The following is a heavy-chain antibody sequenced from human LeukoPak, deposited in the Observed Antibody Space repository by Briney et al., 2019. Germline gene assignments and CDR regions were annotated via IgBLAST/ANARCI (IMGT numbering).Heavy chain of an antibody. CDR1: GFTFSSYG. V-gene: IGHV3-49*04. CDR3: TRDQTPYY. CDR2: IRSKVYGGTP. J-gene: IGHJ4*02. Sequence: PGGSLRLSCAASGFTFSSYGMHWVRQAPGKGLEWVGFIRSKVYGGTPEHAASVKGRFTISRDDSKGVAYLQMNSLKTEDTAVYYCTRDQTPYYWGQGTLVTVSS.